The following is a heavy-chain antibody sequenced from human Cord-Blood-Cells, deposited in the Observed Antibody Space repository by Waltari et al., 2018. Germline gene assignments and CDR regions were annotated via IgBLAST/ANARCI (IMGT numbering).Heavy chain of an antibody. D-gene: IGHD4-4*01. CDR2: INHSGST. Sequence: QVQLQQWGAGLLKPSETLSLTCAVYGGSFRGYYWSWIRQPPGKGLEWIGEINHSGSTNYNPSLKSRVTISVDTSKNQFSLKLSSVTAADTAVYYCAGSHYSNYYFDYWGQGTLVTVSS. V-gene: IGHV4-34*01. CDR3: AGSHYSNYYFDY. CDR1: GGSFRGYY. J-gene: IGHJ4*02.